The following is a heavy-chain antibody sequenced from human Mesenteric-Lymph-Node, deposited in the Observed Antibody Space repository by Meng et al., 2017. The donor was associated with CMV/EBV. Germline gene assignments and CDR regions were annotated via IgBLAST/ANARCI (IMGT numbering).Heavy chain of an antibody. Sequence: FSFRDYYMTWIRQAPGKGLEWLSYISTNGGTTHYAASLQGRFSMSRDNAKNSLYLEMNSLRAEDTAVYYCARVRSYGGSYVDAFDVWGQGTMVTISS. CDR3: ARVRSYGGSYVDAFDV. CDR2: ISTNGGTT. V-gene: IGHV3-11*01. J-gene: IGHJ3*01. CDR1: FSFRDYY. D-gene: IGHD1-26*01.